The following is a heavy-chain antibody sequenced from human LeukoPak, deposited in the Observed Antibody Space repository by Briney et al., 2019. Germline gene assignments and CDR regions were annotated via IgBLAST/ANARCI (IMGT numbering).Heavy chain of an antibody. J-gene: IGHJ4*02. CDR3: ARGAPMGSY. CDR2: IKQDGSEK. Sequence: GGSLLLSCAASGFTFSTYWMNWVRPAPGKGLEWVATIKQDGSEKYYVDSVKGRFTISRDNAKNSLYLQMNSLRVEDTAVYYCARGAPMGSYWGQGTLLTVSS. D-gene: IGHD2-8*01. V-gene: IGHV3-7*01. CDR1: GFTFSTYW.